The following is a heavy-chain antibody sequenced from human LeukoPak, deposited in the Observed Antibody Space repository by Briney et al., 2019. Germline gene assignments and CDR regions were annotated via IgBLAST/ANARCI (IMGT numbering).Heavy chain of an antibody. V-gene: IGHV3-66*01. Sequence: PGGSLRLSCAASGLTVSSNYMSWVRQAPGKGLEWVSIIYSGGGTYYADSVKGRFTISRDNFKNTLYLQMNSLRADGTAMYYCATKKEEGYYFDFWGQGTLVTVSS. CDR2: IYSGGGT. J-gene: IGHJ4*02. CDR1: GLTVSSNY. CDR3: ATKKEEGYYFDF.